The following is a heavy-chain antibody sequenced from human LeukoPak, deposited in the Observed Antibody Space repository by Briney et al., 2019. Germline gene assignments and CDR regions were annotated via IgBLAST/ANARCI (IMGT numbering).Heavy chain of an antibody. CDR1: GFTVSSNY. V-gene: IGHV3-53*01. D-gene: IGHD2-15*01. J-gene: IGHJ3*02. CDR2: IYSGGST. CDR3: AKHIGYSSGHGHDGFDI. Sequence: GGSLRLSCAASGFTVSSNYMSWVRQAPGKGLEWVSVIYSGGSTYYADSVKGRFSISRDTSKNTLHLQMSSLRAEDTAIYYCAKHIGYSSGHGHDGFDIWGQGTMVTVSS.